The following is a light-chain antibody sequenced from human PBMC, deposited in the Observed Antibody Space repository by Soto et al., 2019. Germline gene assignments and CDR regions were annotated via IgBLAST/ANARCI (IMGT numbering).Light chain of an antibody. J-gene: IGKJ2*01. CDR3: QQYGSSPPMYT. CDR1: QSVSSSY. V-gene: IGKV3-20*01. Sequence: EIVLTQSPGTLSLSPGERATLSCRASQSVSSSYLAWYQQKPGQAPRLLIYGASSRATGIPDRFSGSGSGTDFTLTISSLEPEAFAVYYCQQYGSSPPMYTFGQGTKLEIK. CDR2: GAS.